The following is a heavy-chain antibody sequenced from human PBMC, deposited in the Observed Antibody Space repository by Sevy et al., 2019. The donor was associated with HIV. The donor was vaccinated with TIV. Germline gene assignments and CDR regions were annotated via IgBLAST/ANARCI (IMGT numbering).Heavy chain of an antibody. Sequence: ASVKVSCTASGGTFSSYAISWVRQAPGQGLEWMGGIIPIFGTANYAQKFQGRVTITADESTSTAYMELSSLRSEDTAVYYCARDPPKYSSSWYEDYYYYGMDVWGQGTTVTVSS. CDR1: GGTFSSYA. J-gene: IGHJ6*02. CDR2: IIPIFGTA. CDR3: ARDPPKYSSSWYEDYYYYGMDV. V-gene: IGHV1-69*13. D-gene: IGHD6-13*01.